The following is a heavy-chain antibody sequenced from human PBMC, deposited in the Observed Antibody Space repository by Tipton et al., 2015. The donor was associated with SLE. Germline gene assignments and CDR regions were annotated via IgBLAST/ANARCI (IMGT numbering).Heavy chain of an antibody. J-gene: IGHJ4*02. CDR1: GFTFSNYA. Sequence: SLRLSCAASGFTFSNYAMCWVRQAPGKGLEWVSAITGSGDRTYYIDSVKGRFTISRDNSKNSLYLQMNGLRAEDTAVYYYARSPVDYWNGYSAWGQGTLVTVSS. V-gene: IGHV3-23*01. CDR2: ITGSGDRT. CDR3: ARSPVDYWNGYSA. D-gene: IGHD3-3*01.